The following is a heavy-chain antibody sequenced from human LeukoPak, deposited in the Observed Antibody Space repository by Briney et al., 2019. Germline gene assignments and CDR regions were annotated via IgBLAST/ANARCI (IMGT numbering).Heavy chain of an antibody. D-gene: IGHD4-17*01. CDR2: ISYDGSNK. V-gene: IGHV3-30-3*01. Sequence: GGSLRLSCAASGFTFSSYAMSWVRQAPGKGLEWVAVISYDGSNKYYADSVKGRFTISRDNSKNTLYLQMNSLRAEDTAVYYCARATSTVTTLNPMGYWGQGTLVTVSS. J-gene: IGHJ4*02. CDR3: ARATSTVTTLNPMGY. CDR1: GFTFSSYA.